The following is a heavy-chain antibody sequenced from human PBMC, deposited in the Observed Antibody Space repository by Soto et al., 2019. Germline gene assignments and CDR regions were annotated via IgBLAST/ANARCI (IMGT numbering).Heavy chain of an antibody. CDR3: ARDLIYVCYYYYMDV. Sequence: EVQLVESGGGLVKPGGSLRVSCAASGFIFSSYNMNWVRQAPGKGLEWVSSISSSSNYIDYADSVKGRFTISRDNAKNSLYLQMNSLRAEDTAVYYCARDLIYVCYYYYMDVWGKGTTVTVSS. V-gene: IGHV3-21*01. CDR2: ISSSSNYI. D-gene: IGHD3-16*01. CDR1: GFIFSSYN. J-gene: IGHJ6*03.